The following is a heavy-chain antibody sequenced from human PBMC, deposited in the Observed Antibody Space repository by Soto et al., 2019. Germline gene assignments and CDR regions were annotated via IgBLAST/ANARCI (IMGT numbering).Heavy chain of an antibody. J-gene: IGHJ4*02. CDR2: ISGRATES. CDR3: AKDGGVYSYEL. CDR1: GFTFSNYA. V-gene: IGHV3-23*01. D-gene: IGHD5-18*01. Sequence: EVQLLESGGGLVQPGGSLRLSCAASGFTFSNYAMHWVRQAPGKGLEWVSSISGRATESYYADSVKGRFTISRDNSRSTLSLKMNSLRAEDTAVYYCAKDGGVYSYELWGQGTLVTVSS.